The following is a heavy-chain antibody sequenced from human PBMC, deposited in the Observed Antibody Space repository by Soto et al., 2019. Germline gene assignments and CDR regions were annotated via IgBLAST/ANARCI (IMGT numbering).Heavy chain of an antibody. J-gene: IGHJ4*02. CDR2: IKSKTAGGTT. CDR1: GFTFSNAW. V-gene: IGHV3-15*01. Sequence: EVQLVESGGGLVKPGGSLRLSCAASGFTFSNAWMSWDRQAPGKGLEWVARIKSKTAGGTTDYAPPVKGRFTISRDDSNNRLYLQMNSLKTTDTAVYYCTSLLVLRFLEWLLRGHDSKYYFDYWGQVTLVTVSS. CDR3: TSLLVLRFLEWLLRGHDSKYYFDY. D-gene: IGHD3-3*01.